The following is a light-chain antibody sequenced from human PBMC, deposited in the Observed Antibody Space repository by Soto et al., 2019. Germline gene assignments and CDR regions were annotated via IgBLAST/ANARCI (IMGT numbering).Light chain of an antibody. CDR3: GTWDSSLSAGV. CDR1: SSNIENNY. J-gene: IGLJ2*01. CDR2: DNN. Sequence: QSVLTQPPSVSAAPGQKVTISCSGSSSNIENNYVSWYQQLPRTAPKLLIYDNNKRPSGIPDRFSGSKSGASATLGITGLQTGDEADYYCGTWDSSLSAGVFGGGTKLTVL. V-gene: IGLV1-51*01.